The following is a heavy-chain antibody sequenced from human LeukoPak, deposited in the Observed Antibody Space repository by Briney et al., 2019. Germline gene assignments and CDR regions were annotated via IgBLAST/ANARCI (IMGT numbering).Heavy chain of an antibody. J-gene: IGHJ4*02. Sequence: GGSLRLSCAASGFTFSNYAMTWVRQAPGKGLEWVSGISGSSGSTFYADSVKGRFTISRDNSKNTLYLQMNSLRAEDTAVYYCAKVPAGYLDYWGQGTLVTVSS. V-gene: IGHV3-23*01. CDR2: ISGSSGST. CDR3: AKVPAGYLDY. D-gene: IGHD3-10*01. CDR1: GFTFSNYA.